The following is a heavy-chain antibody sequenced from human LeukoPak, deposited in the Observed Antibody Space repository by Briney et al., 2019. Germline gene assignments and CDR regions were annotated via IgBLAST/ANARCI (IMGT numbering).Heavy chain of an antibody. D-gene: IGHD3-9*01. CDR3: ARGTRRILMN. Sequence: PGGSLRLSCAASGFTFSNAWMSWIRQPPGKGLEWIGEINHSGSTNYNPSLKSRVTISVDTSKNQFSLKLSSVTAADTAVYYCARGTRRILMNWGQGTLVTVSS. V-gene: IGHV4-34*01. CDR1: GFTFSNAW. J-gene: IGHJ4*02. CDR2: INHSGST.